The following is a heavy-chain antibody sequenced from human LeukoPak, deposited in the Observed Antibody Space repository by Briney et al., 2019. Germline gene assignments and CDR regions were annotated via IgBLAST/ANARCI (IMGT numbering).Heavy chain of an antibody. CDR1: GGSISGSNW. V-gene: IGHV4-4*02. CDR2: IYHSGST. J-gene: IGHJ4*02. Sequence: PSETLSLTCAVSGGSISGSNWWSWVRQPPGKGLEWIGEIYHSGSTNYNPSLKSRVTISVDKSKNQFSLKLSSVTAADTAVYYCARMVATTWAERDYFDYWGQGTLVTVSS. CDR3: ARMVATTWAERDYFDY. D-gene: IGHD5-12*01.